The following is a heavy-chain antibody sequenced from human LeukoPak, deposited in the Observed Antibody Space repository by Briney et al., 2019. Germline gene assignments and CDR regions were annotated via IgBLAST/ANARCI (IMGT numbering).Heavy chain of an antibody. Sequence: ASVKVSCKASGYTFTSNYLHWLRQAPGQGLEWMGIINPSGGTTSYAQKFQGRVTITADKSTSTAYMELSSLRSEDTAVYYCARSPNFGEGPLGYYYYGMDVWGQGTTVTVSS. V-gene: IGHV1-46*01. CDR2: INPSGGTT. D-gene: IGHD3-10*01. CDR1: GYTFTSNY. CDR3: ARSPNFGEGPLGYYYYGMDV. J-gene: IGHJ6*02.